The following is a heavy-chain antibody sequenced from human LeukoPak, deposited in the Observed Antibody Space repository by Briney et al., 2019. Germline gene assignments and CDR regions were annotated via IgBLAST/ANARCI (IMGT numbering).Heavy chain of an antibody. CDR1: GFTFTSYW. Sequence: GGSLRLSCAASGFTFTSYWMNWVRQAPGKGLEWVANIKPDGSEKYYVDSVKGRFTISRDNAKNSLYLQMNSLRAEDTAVYYCARGGAGHNSGWYASYYWGQGTLVTVSS. V-gene: IGHV3-7*01. CDR2: IKPDGSEK. CDR3: ARGGAGHNSGWYASYY. J-gene: IGHJ4*02. D-gene: IGHD6-19*01.